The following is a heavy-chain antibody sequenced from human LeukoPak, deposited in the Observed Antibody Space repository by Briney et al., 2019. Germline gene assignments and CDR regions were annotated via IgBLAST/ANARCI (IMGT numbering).Heavy chain of an antibody. CDR3: ARSGGSSRWYWDFDS. Sequence: GGSLRLSCAASGFTFSSYSMNWVRQAPGKGLEWVSSISSGSSYMYFSDSLKGRFFISRDDAKNSLYLQMNSLRAEDTAVYYCARSGGSSRWYWDFDSWGQGTLVTVSS. CDR2: ISSGSSYM. D-gene: IGHD6-13*01. CDR1: GFTFSSYS. V-gene: IGHV3-21*01. J-gene: IGHJ4*02.